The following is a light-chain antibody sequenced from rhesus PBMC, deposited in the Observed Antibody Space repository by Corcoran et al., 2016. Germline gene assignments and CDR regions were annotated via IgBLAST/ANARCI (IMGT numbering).Light chain of an antibody. J-gene: IGKJ2*01. CDR3: QQYNSSPYS. Sequence: DIQMTQSPSSLSASVGDTVTITCRASQSISSWFAWSQQQPGKPPNLLIYKASSLQSGVPSRFSGRGSGTDFTLTISRRQSEDFATYDCQQYNSSPYSFGQGTKVEIK. CDR2: KAS. V-gene: IGKV1-22*01. CDR1: QSISSW.